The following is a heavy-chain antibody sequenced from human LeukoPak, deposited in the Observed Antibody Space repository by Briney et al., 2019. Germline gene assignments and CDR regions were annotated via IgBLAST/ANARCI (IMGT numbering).Heavy chain of an antibody. V-gene: IGHV4-59*08. CDR2: IYYSGST. D-gene: IGHD6-19*01. J-gene: IGHJ4*02. Sequence: SETLSLTCTVSGGSISSYYWSWIRQPPGKGLEWIGYIYYSGSTNYNPTLKSRVSISVDTSKNQFSLKLNSVTAADTAVYYCASLDSTGWYYFDYWGQGTLVTVSS. CDR1: GGSISSYY. CDR3: ASLDSTGWYYFDY.